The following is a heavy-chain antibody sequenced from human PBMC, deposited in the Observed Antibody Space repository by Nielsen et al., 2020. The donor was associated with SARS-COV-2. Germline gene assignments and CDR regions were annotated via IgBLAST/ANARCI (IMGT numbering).Heavy chain of an antibody. D-gene: IGHD2-15*01. CDR3: ARGSCGGSCYSRPRDFDY. J-gene: IGHJ4*02. CDR1: GGSFSGYY. CDR2: INHSGST. Sequence: GSLRLSCAVYGGSFSGYYWSWIRQPPGKGLEWIGEINHSGSTNYNPSLKSRVTISVDTSKNQFSLKLSSVTAADTAVYYCARGSCGGSCYSRPRDFDYWGQGTLVTVSS. V-gene: IGHV4-34*01.